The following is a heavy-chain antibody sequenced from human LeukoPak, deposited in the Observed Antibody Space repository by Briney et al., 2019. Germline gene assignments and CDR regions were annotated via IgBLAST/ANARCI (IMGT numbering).Heavy chain of an antibody. J-gene: IGHJ5*02. Sequence: LGASVKVSCKASGYTFTDYYINWVRQAPGQGLEWMGWINPNSGDTNYAQKFQDRVTMTRDTSISTAYIELNLLRSDDTAVYYCARGDYYGSPKVVAAWGQGTLVTVSS. CDR1: GYTFTDYY. V-gene: IGHV1-2*03. D-gene: IGHD3-10*01. CDR2: INPNSGDT. CDR3: ARGDYYGSPKVVAA.